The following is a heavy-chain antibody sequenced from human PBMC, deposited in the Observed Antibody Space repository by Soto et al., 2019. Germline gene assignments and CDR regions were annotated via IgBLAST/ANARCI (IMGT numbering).Heavy chain of an antibody. D-gene: IGHD3-22*01. V-gene: IGHV3-48*02. CDR1: GFTFSSYS. J-gene: IGHJ6*02. CDR3: DSSGYYNYSGMDV. Sequence: HPGGSLRPSCAASGFTFSSYSMNWVRQAPGKGLEWVSYISSSSSTIYYADSVKGRFTISRDNAKNSLYLQMNSLRDEDTAVYYYDSSGYYNYSGMDVWGQGTTVTVSS. CDR2: ISSSSSTI.